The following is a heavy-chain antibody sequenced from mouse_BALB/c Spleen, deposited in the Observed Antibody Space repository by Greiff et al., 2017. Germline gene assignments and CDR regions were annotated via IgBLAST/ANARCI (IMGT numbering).Heavy chain of an antibody. CDR2: IDPANGNT. CDR1: GFNIKDTY. V-gene: IGHV14-3*02. CDR3: ARGYYDYDKDYYAMDY. D-gene: IGHD2-4*01. J-gene: IGHJ4*01. Sequence: EVQLQQSGAELVKPGASVKLSCTASGFNIKDTYMHWVKQRPEQGLEWIGRIDPANGNTKYDPKFQGKATITADTSSNTAYLQLSSLTSEDTAVYYCARGYYDYDKDYYAMDYWGQGTSVTVSS.